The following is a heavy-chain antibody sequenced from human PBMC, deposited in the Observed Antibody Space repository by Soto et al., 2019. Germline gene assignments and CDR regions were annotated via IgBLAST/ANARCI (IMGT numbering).Heavy chain of an antibody. CDR1: GDSLGNYY. D-gene: IGHD3-9*01. CDR2: VSSSGNT. V-gene: IGHV4-4*07. J-gene: IGHJ6*02. CDR3: ARADYEILTGSYAMDV. Sequence: ETLSLTCPVSGDSLGNYYWFGIRQPVGKGLEWIGRVSSSGNTNANPTLNSRATMSIDTSKNQFSMRLRSVTAADTAVYYCARADYEILTGSYAMDVWGQGTTVTV.